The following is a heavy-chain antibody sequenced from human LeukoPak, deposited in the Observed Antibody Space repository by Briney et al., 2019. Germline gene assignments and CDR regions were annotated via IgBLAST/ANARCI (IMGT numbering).Heavy chain of an antibody. J-gene: IGHJ5*02. CDR3: ARHDIAMGQQLVENWFDP. V-gene: IGHV4-59*08. Sequence: SETLSLTCTVSGGFISSYYWSWIRQPPGKGLEWIGYIYYSGSTNYNPSLKSRVTISVDTSKNQFSLKLSSVTAADTAVYYCARHDIAMGQQLVENWFDPWGQGTLVTVSS. CDR2: IYYSGST. CDR1: GGFISSYY. D-gene: IGHD6-13*01.